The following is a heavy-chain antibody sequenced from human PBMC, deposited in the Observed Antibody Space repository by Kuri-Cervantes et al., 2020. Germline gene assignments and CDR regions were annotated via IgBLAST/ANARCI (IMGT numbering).Heavy chain of an antibody. J-gene: IGHJ4*02. CDR2: IWYDGSNK. CDR1: GFTFSSYG. CDR3: ARGGYGGYYFVY. Sequence: GESLKISCAASGFTFSSYGMHWVRQAPGKGLEWVAVIWYDGSNKYYADSVKGRFTISRDNSKNTLYLQMNSLRAEDTAVYYCARGGYGGYYFVYWGQGNLVNGSS. D-gene: IGHD4-23*01. V-gene: IGHV3-33*01.